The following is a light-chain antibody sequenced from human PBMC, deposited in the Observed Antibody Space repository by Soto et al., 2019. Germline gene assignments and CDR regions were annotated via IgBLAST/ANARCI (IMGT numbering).Light chain of an antibody. V-gene: IGKV1-5*03. J-gene: IGKJ4*01. CDR2: KAP. Sequence: DIQMTQSPSTLSASVGDRVTITCRASQSISSWLAWYQQKPGKAPKLLIYKAPSLESGVPSRFSGSGSGTEFTLTISSLQPDDFATYYCQQYNSYPFTFGGGTKVDIK. CDR1: QSISSW. CDR3: QQYNSYPFT.